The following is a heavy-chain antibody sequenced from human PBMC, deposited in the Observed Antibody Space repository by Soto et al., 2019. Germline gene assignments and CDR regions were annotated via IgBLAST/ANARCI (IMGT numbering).Heavy chain of an antibody. CDR2: ISYDGSNE. CDR1: GFTFSTYD. Sequence: QVHLVESGGGVVQPGKSLRLSCTASGFTFSTYDMHWVRQAPGKGLEWVAVISYDGSNEYYADSVKGRFYADSVKGRFTISRDNSKNTLYLQMNSLRAEDTAVYYCAKDRSTSRYYYYCMDVWGQGTTVTVSS. CDR3: AKDRSTSRYYYYCMDV. D-gene: IGHD2-2*01. J-gene: IGHJ6*02. V-gene: IGHV3-30*18.